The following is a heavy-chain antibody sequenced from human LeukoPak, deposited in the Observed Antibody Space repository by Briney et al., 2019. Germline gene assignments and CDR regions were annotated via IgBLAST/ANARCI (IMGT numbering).Heavy chain of an antibody. Sequence: ASVKVSCKVSGYTLTELSMHWVRQAPGKGLEWMGGFDPEDGETIYAQKFQGRVTITADESTSTAYMELSSLRSEDTAVYYCARDGVPAAKFDPWGQGTLVTVSS. CDR3: ARDGVPAAKFDP. CDR1: GYTLTELS. D-gene: IGHD2-2*01. V-gene: IGHV1-24*01. J-gene: IGHJ5*02. CDR2: FDPEDGET.